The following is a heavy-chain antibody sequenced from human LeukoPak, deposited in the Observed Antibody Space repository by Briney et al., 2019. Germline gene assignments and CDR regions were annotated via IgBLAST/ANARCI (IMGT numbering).Heavy chain of an antibody. D-gene: IGHD2-15*01. CDR3: ARGRYCSGGSCYGNYFDY. CDR2: INPNSGGT. CDR1: GYTFTGYY. Sequence: VASVKVSCKASGYTFTGYYMHWVRQAPGQGLEWMGWINPNSGGTNYAQKFQGRVTMTRDTSISTAYMELSRLRSDDTAVYYCARGRYCSGGSCYGNYFDYWGQGTLVTVSS. J-gene: IGHJ4*02. V-gene: IGHV1-2*02.